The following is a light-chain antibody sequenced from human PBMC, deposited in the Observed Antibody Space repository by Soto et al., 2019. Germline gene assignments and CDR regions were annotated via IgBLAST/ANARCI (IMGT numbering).Light chain of an antibody. V-gene: IGKV3-20*01. J-gene: IGKJ1*01. CDR3: QQCGNSPPWT. CDR2: GAS. Sequence: EIVLTQSPGTLSLSPGEIATLSCRASQSVSSSYLAWYQQKPGQAPRLLIYGASSRATGIPDRFSGSGSKTDFTLTISRMEPEDFAVYYCQQCGNSPPWTFGQGTKVEIK. CDR1: QSVSSSY.